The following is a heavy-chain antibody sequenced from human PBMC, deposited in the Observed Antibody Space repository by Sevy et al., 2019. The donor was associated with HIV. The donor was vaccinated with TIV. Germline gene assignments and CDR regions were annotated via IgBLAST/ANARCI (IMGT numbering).Heavy chain of an antibody. D-gene: IGHD3-22*01. V-gene: IGHV3-23*01. CDR1: GFTFDSYA. Sequence: GGSLRLSCAASGFTFDSYAMNWVRQAPGKGLEWVSAISGSALTTYYAGSVKGRVTISRDNSKNTLYLQMNSLRPEDTAVYYCARDLPSAVINPFYYYGLDVWGQGTTVTVSS. J-gene: IGHJ6*02. CDR3: ARDLPSAVINPFYYYGLDV. CDR2: ISGSALTT.